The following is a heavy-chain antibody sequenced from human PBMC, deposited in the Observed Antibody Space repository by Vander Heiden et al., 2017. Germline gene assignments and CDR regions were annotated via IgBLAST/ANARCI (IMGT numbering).Heavy chain of an antibody. CDR3: ARRIGSVVAAGYYYYDYGMDV. Sequence: VTLWESDLPLVKPTLILPLTCPFSAFSLSTSCMSVSWIRQPPGKALEWRARIDWNDDNYYSTSLKTRLTISKDTSKNQVVLKMSNMDAVDTATYYCARRIGSVVAAGYYYYDYGMDVWGQGTTVTVSS. V-gene: IGHV2-70*11. CDR2: IDWNDDN. CDR1: AFSLSTSCMS. J-gene: IGHJ6*02. D-gene: IGHD2-15*01.